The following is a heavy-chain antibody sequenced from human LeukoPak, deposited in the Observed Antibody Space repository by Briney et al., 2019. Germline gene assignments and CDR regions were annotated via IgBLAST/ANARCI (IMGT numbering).Heavy chain of an antibody. D-gene: IGHD3-22*01. CDR2: IISSSSYI. CDR1: GFTFSSYS. CDR3: ARDDYDSSGPDYYFDY. V-gene: IGHV3-21*01. J-gene: IGHJ4*02. Sequence: GGSLRLSCAASGFTFSSYSMNWVRQAPGKGLEWVSSIISSSSYIYYADSVKGRFTISRDKAKNSLYLQMNSLRAEDTAVYYCARDDYDSSGPDYYFDYWGQGTLVTVSS.